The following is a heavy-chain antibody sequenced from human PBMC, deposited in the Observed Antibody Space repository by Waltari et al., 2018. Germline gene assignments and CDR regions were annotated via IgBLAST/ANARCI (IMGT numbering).Heavy chain of an antibody. V-gene: IGHV3-23*04. J-gene: IGHJ4*02. CDR1: GITLSTYA. Sequence: DVQLVDSGGGLVQPGGSLRLSCAASGITLSTYAMGWVRQAPGKGLEWVASSDNSGRNTVYADSVKGRFTISRDNAKHTLFLQMSSLRAEDTAVYYCAKIGVLTANFDYWGQGALVTVSS. D-gene: IGHD2-21*02. CDR2: SDNSGRNT. CDR3: AKIGVLTANFDY.